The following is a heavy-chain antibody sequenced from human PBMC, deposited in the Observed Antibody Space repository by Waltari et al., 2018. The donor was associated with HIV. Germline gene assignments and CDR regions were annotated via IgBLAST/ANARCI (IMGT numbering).Heavy chain of an antibody. Sequence: QVQLVQSGAEVKKPGASVKVSCKASGYTFTSYDINWVRQATGQGLEWMGWKNPNRGKTGYAQKFQGRVTMTRNTSISTAYMELSSLRSEDTAVYYCAMTVLLWFGYPSDAFDIWGQGTMVTVSS. CDR2: KNPNRGKT. J-gene: IGHJ3*02. CDR3: AMTVLLWFGYPSDAFDI. CDR1: GYTFTSYD. V-gene: IGHV1-8*01. D-gene: IGHD3-10*01.